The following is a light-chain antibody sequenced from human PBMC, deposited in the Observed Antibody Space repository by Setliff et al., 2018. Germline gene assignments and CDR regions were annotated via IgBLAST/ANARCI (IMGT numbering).Light chain of an antibody. J-gene: IGLJ1*01. Sequence: QSVLTQPYAVSGTPGQRVTISCSGSSSNIGSNFVYWYRQLPGTAPKLLIFSNNDRPSGVSNRFTGSKSGTSASLTISGLQSEDEGDYYCAAWDDSLTGSYVFGTGTKVTVL. CDR2: SNN. V-gene: IGLV1-44*01. CDR1: SSNIGSNF. CDR3: AAWDDSLTGSYV.